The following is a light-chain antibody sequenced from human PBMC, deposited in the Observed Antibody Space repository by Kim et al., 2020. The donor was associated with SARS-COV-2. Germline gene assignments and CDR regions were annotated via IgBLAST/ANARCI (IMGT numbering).Light chain of an antibody. CDR2: KAS. CDR1: QIITTW. V-gene: IGKV1-5*03. CDR3: QQYNYFLLT. J-gene: IGKJ2*01. Sequence: DVQVTQSPSTLSASIGDSVTITCRTSQIITTWLAWYQQKPGKAPKLLISKASNLESGVPSRFSGSGSGTEFTLTISRLQADDVATYYCQQYNYFLLTFGQGTKLEI.